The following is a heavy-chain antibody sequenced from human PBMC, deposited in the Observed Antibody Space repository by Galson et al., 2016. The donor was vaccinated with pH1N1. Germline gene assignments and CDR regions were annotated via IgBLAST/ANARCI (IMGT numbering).Heavy chain of an antibody. D-gene: IGHD3-16*01. V-gene: IGHV1-69*13. CDR2: ISPMFRTT. J-gene: IGHJ4*01. Sequence: SVKVSCKAPGVTFSSYAINWARQAPGQGLEWVGGISPMFRTTNHAQNFQGRLTITADESTTTAYMELKSLRSEDTAVYYCARDRGDTSARGLGFDYWCHGTLVTVSS. CDR1: GVTFSSYA. CDR3: ARDRGDTSARGLGFDY.